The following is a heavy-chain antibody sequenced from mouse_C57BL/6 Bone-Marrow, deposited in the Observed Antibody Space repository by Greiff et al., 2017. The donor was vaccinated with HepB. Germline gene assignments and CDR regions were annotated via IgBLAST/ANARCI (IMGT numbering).Heavy chain of an antibody. Sequence: VQLQQSGPELVKPGASVKISCKASGYTFTDYYMNWVKQSHGKSLEWIGDINPNNGGTSYNQKFKGKATLTVDKSSSTAYMELRSLTSEDSAVYYCARKKITTVVATDYFDYWGQGTTLTVSS. CDR3: ARKKITTVVATDYFDY. V-gene: IGHV1-26*01. D-gene: IGHD1-1*01. CDR1: GYTFTDYY. CDR2: INPNNGGT. J-gene: IGHJ2*01.